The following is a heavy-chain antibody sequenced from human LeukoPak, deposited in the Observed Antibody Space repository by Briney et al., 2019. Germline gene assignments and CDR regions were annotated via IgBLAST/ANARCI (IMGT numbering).Heavy chain of an antibody. J-gene: IGHJ4*02. CDR3: AKVGGKRNLFIGVGAPNNFFDY. V-gene: IGHV3-30*02. CDR2: IRYEGTNK. D-gene: IGHD1-26*01. Sequence: SGGALRLSFAASGFNFSSYGMHWVRQAPGKGLGGGAFIRYEGTNKYYADSVKGRFTISRDYSKNTLYLQMNSLRAEDTAVYYCAKVGGKRNLFIGVGAPNNFFDYWGQGTLVTVSS. CDR1: GFNFSSYG.